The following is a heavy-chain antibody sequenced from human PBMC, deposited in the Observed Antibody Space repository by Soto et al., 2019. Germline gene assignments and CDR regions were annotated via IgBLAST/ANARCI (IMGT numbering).Heavy chain of an antibody. CDR2: INHRGSI. V-gene: IGHV4-34*01. CDR3: ARGGISHWAYFYYMDV. CDR1: SSSVRDTF. D-gene: IGHD2-21*01. J-gene: IGHJ6*03. Sequence: TEIPSLTCAASSSSVRDTFRRWPHQHPGMALEWIGEINHRGSINYNPSLKSRATMSVDTSKNQFSLTLNSVTAADTATYYCARGGISHWAYFYYMDVWDRGTTVT.